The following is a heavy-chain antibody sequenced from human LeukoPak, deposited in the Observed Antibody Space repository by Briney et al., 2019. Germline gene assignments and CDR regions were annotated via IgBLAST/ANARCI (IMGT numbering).Heavy chain of an antibody. CDR3: AMDATAPGLYFDL. J-gene: IGHJ4*01. V-gene: IGHV3-7*04. CDR1: GFTFTDFW. CDR2: IRQDGSEK. D-gene: IGHD6-13*01. Sequence: GGSLRLSCEVSGFTFTDFWMNWVRQAPGKGPEWVASIRQDGSEKTYVDSVKGRFTISRDNAKNSLSLQLNGLRAEDTAVYYRAMDATAPGLYFDLWGQGTLVTVSS.